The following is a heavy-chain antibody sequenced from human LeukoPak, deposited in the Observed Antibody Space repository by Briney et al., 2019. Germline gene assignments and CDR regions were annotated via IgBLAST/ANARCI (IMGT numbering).Heavy chain of an antibody. Sequence: SETLSLTCTVSGGSISNYYWSWIRQPPGKELEWIGYIYYSGSTNYNPSLKSRVTISVDTSKNQFSLKLSSVTAADTAVYYCASARTTAFMDVWGKGTTVTVSS. D-gene: IGHD2-2*01. CDR2: IYYSGST. J-gene: IGHJ6*04. CDR3: ASARTTAFMDV. V-gene: IGHV4-59*12. CDR1: GGSISNYY.